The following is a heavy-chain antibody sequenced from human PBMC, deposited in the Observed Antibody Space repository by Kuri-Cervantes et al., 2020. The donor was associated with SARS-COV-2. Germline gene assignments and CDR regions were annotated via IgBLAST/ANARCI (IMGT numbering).Heavy chain of an antibody. Sequence: GGSLRLSCAASGFTVSSNYMSWVRQAPGKGLEWVSVIYSGGSTYYADSVKGRFTISRDNSKNTLYLQMNSLRAEDTAVYYCARGRTAVVPAAKAFDPWGQGTLVTVSS. CDR1: GFTVSSNY. CDR2: IYSGGST. J-gene: IGHJ5*02. D-gene: IGHD2-2*01. CDR3: ARGRTAVVPAAKAFDP. V-gene: IGHV3-66*01.